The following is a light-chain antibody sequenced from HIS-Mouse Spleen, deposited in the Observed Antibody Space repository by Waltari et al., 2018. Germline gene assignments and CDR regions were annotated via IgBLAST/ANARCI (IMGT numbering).Light chain of an antibody. CDR1: RSNIGRNT. CDR3: AAWDDSLNGPV. J-gene: IGLJ2*01. CDR2: SNN. Sequence: QSVLTQPPSASGTPGQRGTISCSGSRSNIGRNTVNRYQQLPGTAPKLLIYSNNQRPSGVPDRFSGSKSGTSASLAISGLQSEDEADYYCAAWDDSLNGPVFGGGTKLTVL. V-gene: IGLV1-44*01.